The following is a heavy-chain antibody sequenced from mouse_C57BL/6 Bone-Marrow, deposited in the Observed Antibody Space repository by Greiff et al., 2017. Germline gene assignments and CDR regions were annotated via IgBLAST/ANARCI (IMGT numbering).Heavy chain of an antibody. CDR2: ISSGGSYT. J-gene: IGHJ4*01. V-gene: IGHV5-6*01. D-gene: IGHD2-3*01. Sequence: EVKLMESGGDLVKPGGSLKLSCAASGFTFSSYGMSWVRQTPDQRLEWVATISSGGSYTYYPDSVKGRFTISRDNAKNTLYLQMSSLKSEDTAMYYCARPRWAMDYWGQGTSVTVSS. CDR3: ARPRWAMDY. CDR1: GFTFSSYG.